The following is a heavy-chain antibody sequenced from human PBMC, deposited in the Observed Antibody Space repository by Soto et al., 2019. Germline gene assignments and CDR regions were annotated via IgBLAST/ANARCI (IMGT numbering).Heavy chain of an antibody. D-gene: IGHD2-2*01. CDR2: INSDGSST. Sequence: GSLRLSCAASGFTFSSYGMHWVRQAPGKGLVWVSRINSDGSSTSYADSVKGRFTISRDNAKNTLYLQMNSLRAEDTAVYYCARDPGYCRTTSCYAYYYYYMDVWGKGTTVTVSS. V-gene: IGHV3-74*01. CDR3: ARDPGYCRTTSCYAYYYYYMDV. CDR1: GFTFSSYG. J-gene: IGHJ6*03.